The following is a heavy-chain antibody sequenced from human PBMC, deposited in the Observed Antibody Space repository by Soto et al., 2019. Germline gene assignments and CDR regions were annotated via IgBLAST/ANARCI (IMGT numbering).Heavy chain of an antibody. V-gene: IGHV3-11*01. J-gene: IGHJ4*02. Sequence: PGGSLRLSCAASGFTFTDYYMSWIRQAPGKGLEWVSYISRSDNTIYYADSVQGRFTVSRDNAKNSLYLQMNSLRAEDTAVYYCAKSGEQWPLSYWGRGTLVTVSS. CDR2: ISRSDNTI. CDR3: AKSGEQWPLSY. CDR1: GFTFTDYY. D-gene: IGHD6-19*01.